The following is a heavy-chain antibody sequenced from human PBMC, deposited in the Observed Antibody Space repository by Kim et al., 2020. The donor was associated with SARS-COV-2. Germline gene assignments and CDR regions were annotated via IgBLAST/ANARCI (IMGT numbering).Heavy chain of an antibody. J-gene: IGHJ5*02. CDR2: IFNSGNT. V-gene: IGHV4-39*07. D-gene: IGHD4-17*01. Sequence: SETLSLTCNISGVSIDISHYYWDWIRQSPGKGLEWIGSIFNSGNTYYNAALKSRVTISVDTSKNQFSLKLTSVTAADTAAYYCARDVGGGDYLDLWGRGT. CDR3: ARDVGGGDYLDL. CDR1: GVSIDISHYY.